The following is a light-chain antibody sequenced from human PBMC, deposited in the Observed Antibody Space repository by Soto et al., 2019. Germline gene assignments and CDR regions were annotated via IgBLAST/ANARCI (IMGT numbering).Light chain of an antibody. V-gene: IGLV2-14*03. Sequence: QSALTQPVSVSGSPGQSITISCIGTSSDVGGYNYVSWYQQHPDIAPKLMIYDVTNRPSGVSNRFSGSKSGNTASLTISGLQAEDEADYYCSSYASSSSLVFGTGTKVTVL. CDR3: SSYASSSSLV. J-gene: IGLJ1*01. CDR2: DVT. CDR1: SSDVGGYNY.